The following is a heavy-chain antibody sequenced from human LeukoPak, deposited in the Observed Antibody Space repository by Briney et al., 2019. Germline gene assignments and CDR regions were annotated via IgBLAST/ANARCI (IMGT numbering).Heavy chain of an antibody. D-gene: IGHD2-21*01. J-gene: IGHJ4*02. CDR3: ARAYYCGGGGCKLEY. CDR2: IYPGDSDT. Sequence: GASLQISCQGSGSLFNTYWIAWVRQLPGKGLEWMEIIYPGDSDTRYSPSFQGQITMSADKSINTAYLRWSSLKASDTAMYYCARAYYCGGGGCKLEYWGQGTLVTVSS. V-gene: IGHV5-51*01. CDR1: GSLFNTYW.